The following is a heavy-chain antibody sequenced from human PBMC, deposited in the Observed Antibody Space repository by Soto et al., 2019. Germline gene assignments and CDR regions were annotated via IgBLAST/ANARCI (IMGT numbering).Heavy chain of an antibody. CDR1: GGSFKSGSYS. CDR2: VYHTGRT. D-gene: IGHD2-2*01. Sequence: SETLSLTCTVSGGSFKSGSYSWSWIRQPPGKGLEWIGYVYHTGRTSYNPSLKSRATISLDTSKNQFSLKLSSVTAADTAVYYCARQGPASIVNTWLDPWGQGTLVTVSS. CDR3: ARQGPASIVNTWLDP. V-gene: IGHV4-61*01. J-gene: IGHJ5*02.